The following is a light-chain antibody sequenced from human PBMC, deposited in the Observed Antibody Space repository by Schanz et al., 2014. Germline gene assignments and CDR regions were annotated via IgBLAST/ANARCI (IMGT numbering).Light chain of an antibody. CDR2: ATS. V-gene: IGKV3-20*01. Sequence: EIVMTQSPATLSVSPGERVTLSCRASQSVSSTYLAWYQQKPGQAPRLLIYATSSRATGIPDRFSGSGSGTDFTLTISRLEPEDFAVYFCHQFGYSSWTFGQGTKVEI. CDR3: HQFGYSSWT. CDR1: QSVSSTY. J-gene: IGKJ1*01.